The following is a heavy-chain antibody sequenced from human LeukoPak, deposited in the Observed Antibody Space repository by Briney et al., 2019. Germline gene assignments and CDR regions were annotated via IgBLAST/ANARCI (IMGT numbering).Heavy chain of an antibody. CDR3: ARDRFDYGDYGGFDY. Sequence: ASVKVSCKASGYTFTGYYMHWVRQAPGQGLEWMGWINPNSGGTNYAQKFQGRVTMTRDTSISTAYMELRSLRSDDTAVYYCARDRFDYGDYGGFDYWGQGTLVTVSS. CDR1: GYTFTGYY. J-gene: IGHJ4*02. CDR2: INPNSGGT. V-gene: IGHV1-2*02. D-gene: IGHD4-17*01.